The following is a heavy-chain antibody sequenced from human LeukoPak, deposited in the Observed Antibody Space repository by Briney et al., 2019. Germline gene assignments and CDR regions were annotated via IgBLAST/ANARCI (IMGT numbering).Heavy chain of an antibody. CDR2: INSDGSST. V-gene: IGHV3-74*01. CDR1: RFTFSSYW. J-gene: IGHJ3*01. D-gene: IGHD1-26*01. CDR3: ARSIGSKNAFDL. Sequence: PGGSLRLSCAASRFTFSSYWMHWVRHAPGKGLVWVSRINSDGSSTTYADSVKGRFTISRDNAKNTLYLQMNSLRAEDTAVYYCARSIGSKNAFDLWAPETMVTVSS.